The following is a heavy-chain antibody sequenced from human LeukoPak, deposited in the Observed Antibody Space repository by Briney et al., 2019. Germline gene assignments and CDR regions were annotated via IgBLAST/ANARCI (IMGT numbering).Heavy chain of an antibody. CDR2: IIPIFGTA. Sequence: ASVKVSCKASGGTFSSYAISWVRQAPGQGLEWMGGIIPIFGTANYAQKFQGRVTITADESTSTAYMELSSLRSEDTAVYYCVRGSNYYDSNGYYYHWFDPWGQGTLVTVSS. D-gene: IGHD3-22*01. J-gene: IGHJ5*02. V-gene: IGHV1-69*13. CDR3: VRGSNYYDSNGYYYHWFDP. CDR1: GGTFSSYA.